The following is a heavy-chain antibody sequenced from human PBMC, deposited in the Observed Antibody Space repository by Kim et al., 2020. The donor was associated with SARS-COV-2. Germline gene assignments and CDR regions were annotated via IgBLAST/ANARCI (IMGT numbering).Heavy chain of an antibody. CDR1: GGSISSYH. CDR2: LYDSGST. V-gene: IGHV4-59*13. D-gene: IGHD3-22*01. Sequence: SETLSLTCTVSGGSISSYHWTWIRQPPGKGLEWIGYLYDSGSTNYNPSLKSRATISVDTSKNQFSLKLSSVTAADTAVYFCARRSLGYYGSSGYHSAFDYWGQGTLVTVSS. CDR3: ARRSLGYYGSSGYHSAFDY. J-gene: IGHJ4*02.